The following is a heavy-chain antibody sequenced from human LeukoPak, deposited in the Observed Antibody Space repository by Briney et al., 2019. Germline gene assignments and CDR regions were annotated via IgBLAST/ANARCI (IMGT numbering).Heavy chain of an antibody. J-gene: IGHJ4*02. CDR1: GNAVSGKG. V-gene: IGHV4-59*02. Sequence: SDSLSLTYSISGNAVSGKGGGWGRRPPGKEIEWIGYAYVSWINTDIFNPSLKSRLTISIDTSRNQFSLRLNSVTAADTAVYYCVRDKNGSLDFWGQGTLVTVSS. CDR2: AYVSWIN. CDR3: VRDKNGSLDF. D-gene: IGHD3-10*01.